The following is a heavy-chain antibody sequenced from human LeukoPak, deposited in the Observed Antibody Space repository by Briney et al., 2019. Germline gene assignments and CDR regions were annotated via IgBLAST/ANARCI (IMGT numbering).Heavy chain of an antibody. V-gene: IGHV4-34*01. J-gene: IGHJ5*02. D-gene: IGHD6-19*01. CDR2: INHSGST. CDR3: ARAVAVAGTFFLQINNWFDP. CDR1: GGSFSGYY. Sequence: PSETLSLTCAVYGGSFSGYYWSWIRQPPGKGLEWIGEINHSGSTNYNPSLKSRVTISVDTSKNQFSLKLSSVTAADTAVYYCARAVAVAGTFFLQINNWFDPWGQGTLVTVSS.